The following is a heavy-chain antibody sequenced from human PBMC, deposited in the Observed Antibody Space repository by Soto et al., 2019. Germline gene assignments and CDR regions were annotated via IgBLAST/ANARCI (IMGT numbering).Heavy chain of an antibody. CDR1: EYSVSSSNW. V-gene: IGHV4-28*01. Sequence: AAETLSLTRVVCEYSVSSSNWWRWIRQPAGKGLERIGDISYTGTTSYNPSLKSRVTMSVDTSKHQFSLQLASGTAVDTAGYYCARKTLRRGNFDSWGQGALVTVSS. D-gene: IGHD3-10*01. J-gene: IGHJ4*02. CDR3: ARKTLRRGNFDS. CDR2: ISYTGTT.